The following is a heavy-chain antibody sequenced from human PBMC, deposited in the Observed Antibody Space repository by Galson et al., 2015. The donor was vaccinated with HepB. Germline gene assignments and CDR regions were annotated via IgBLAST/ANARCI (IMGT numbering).Heavy chain of an antibody. CDR1: GFTFDDYA. J-gene: IGHJ4*02. CDR3: ASYGVLVNEGFDY. D-gene: IGHD2-8*02. Sequence: SLRLSCAASGFTFDDYAMPWVRQAPGKGLEWVSGISWNSGSIGYAYSVKGRFTISRDNAKNSLFLQMNSLRAEDTAVYYCASYGVLVNEGFDYWGQGTLVTVSS. CDR2: ISWNSGSI. V-gene: IGHV3-9*01.